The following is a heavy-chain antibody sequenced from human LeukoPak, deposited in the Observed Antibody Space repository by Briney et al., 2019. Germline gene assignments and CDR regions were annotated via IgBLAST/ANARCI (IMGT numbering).Heavy chain of an antibody. V-gene: IGHV4-4*07. D-gene: IGHD3-10*01. J-gene: IGHJ4*02. CDR3: ARGYYYGSGSPQFDY. CDR2: IYTSGYT. Sequence: SETLSLTCTVSGDSISSNYWSWIRQPAGKGLEWIGRIYTSGYTNYNPSLKSRGAMSLDTSKNQFSLKLSSVTAADTAVYYCARGYYYGSGSPQFDYWGQGTLVTVSS. CDR1: GDSISSNY.